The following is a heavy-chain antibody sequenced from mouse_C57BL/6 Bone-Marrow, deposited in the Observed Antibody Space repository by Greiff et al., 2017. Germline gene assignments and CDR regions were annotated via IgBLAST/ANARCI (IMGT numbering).Heavy chain of an antibody. D-gene: IGHD2-1*01. J-gene: IGHJ2*01. V-gene: IGHV1-47*01. Sequence: QVQLKESGAELVKPGASVKMSCKASGYTFTTYPIEWMKQHHGKSLEWIGNFHPYNDDTKYNEKFKGKATLTVEKSSSTVYLEISRLTSDDSAVYYCARGGNYGGYYFDYWGQGTTLTVSS. CDR2: FHPYNDDT. CDR3: ARGGNYGGYYFDY. CDR1: GYTFTTYP.